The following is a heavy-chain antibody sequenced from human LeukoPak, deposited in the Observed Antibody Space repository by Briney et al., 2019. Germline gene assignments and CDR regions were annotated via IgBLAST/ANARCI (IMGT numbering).Heavy chain of an antibody. CDR1: GYSLTSYW. CDR3: ARYSSGWYKEYYFDY. Sequence: GESLKISCKGSGYSLTSYWIGWVRQMPGKGLEWMGIIYPGDSDTRYSPSFQGQVTISADKSISTAYLQWSSLKASDTAMYYCARYSSGWYKEYYFDYWGQGTLVTVSS. D-gene: IGHD6-19*01. CDR2: IYPGDSDT. J-gene: IGHJ4*02. V-gene: IGHV5-51*01.